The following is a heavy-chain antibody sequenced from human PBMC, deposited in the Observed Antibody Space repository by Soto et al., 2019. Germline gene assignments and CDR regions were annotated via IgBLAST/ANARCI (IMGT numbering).Heavy chain of an antibody. CDR3: ARDALAATESYHWSLP. CDR2: ISNDGSNY. CDR1: GGTFGSYA. Sequence: GGARRVGWGGSGGTFGSYAIHWGRQGPGKGLEWVAVISNDGSNYYCADSVRGRFTISRDKTKNTLFLQMSRLRGEDSGVYYCARDALAATESYHWSLPFAQG. D-gene: IGHD6-13*01. J-gene: IGHJ5*02. V-gene: IGHV3-30-3*01.